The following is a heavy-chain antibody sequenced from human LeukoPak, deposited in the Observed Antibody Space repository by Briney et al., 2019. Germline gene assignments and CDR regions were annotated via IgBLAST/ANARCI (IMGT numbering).Heavy chain of an antibody. D-gene: IGHD1/OR15-1a*01. CDR2: VSHDGNDK. CDR3: AGDLKEHLDT. V-gene: IGHV3-30-3*01. Sequence: GGSLRLSCSASGFTFSSYAMHWVRQAPGKGLEWVAVVSHDGNDKHHADSVKGRFTISRDNSKNTLYLQMDSLRVEDTAVYFCAGDLKEHLDTWGQGTLVTVSS. J-gene: IGHJ5*02. CDR1: GFTFSSYA.